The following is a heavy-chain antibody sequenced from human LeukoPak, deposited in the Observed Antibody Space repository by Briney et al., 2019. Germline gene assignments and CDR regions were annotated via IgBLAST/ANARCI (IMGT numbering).Heavy chain of an antibody. Sequence: GGSLRLSCAASGFIFGNYWMSWVRQAPGKGLEWVANIEQDGSEKYYVDPVKGRFTISRDNAKNSLYLQMNSLRAEDTAVYYCARGAYNWNDGDYWGRGTLVTVSS. CDR3: ARGAYNWNDGDY. V-gene: IGHV3-7*01. CDR2: IEQDGSEK. CDR1: GFIFGNYW. J-gene: IGHJ4*02. D-gene: IGHD1-20*01.